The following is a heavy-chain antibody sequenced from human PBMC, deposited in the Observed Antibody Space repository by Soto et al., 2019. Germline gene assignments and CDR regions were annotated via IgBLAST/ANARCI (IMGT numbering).Heavy chain of an antibody. Sequence: GGSLRLSCAASGFTFSSYAMHWVRQAPGKGLGWVAVISYDGSNKYYADSVKGRFTISRDNSKNTLYLQMNSLRAEDTAVYYCASHVDTAMAPLWGQGTLVTVSS. CDR1: GFTFSSYA. V-gene: IGHV3-30-3*01. CDR2: ISYDGSNK. CDR3: ASHVDTAMAPL. J-gene: IGHJ4*02. D-gene: IGHD5-18*01.